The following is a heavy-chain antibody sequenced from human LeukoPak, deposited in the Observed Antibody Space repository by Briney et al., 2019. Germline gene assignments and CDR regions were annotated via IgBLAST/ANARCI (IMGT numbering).Heavy chain of an antibody. V-gene: IGHV3-7*01. Sequence: PGGSLRLSCAASGFTFSSYWMSWVRQAPGKGLEWVANIKQDGSEKYYVDSVKGRFTISRDNAKNSLYLQMNSLRAEDTAVYYCARPLGGLWRGFFDYWGQGTLVTVSS. CDR1: GFTFSSYW. J-gene: IGHJ4*02. CDR2: IKQDGSEK. D-gene: IGHD3-10*01. CDR3: ARPLGGLWRGFFDY.